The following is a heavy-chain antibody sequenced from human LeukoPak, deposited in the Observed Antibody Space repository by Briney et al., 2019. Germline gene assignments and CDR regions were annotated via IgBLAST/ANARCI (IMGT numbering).Heavy chain of an antibody. CDR1: GFTFSDYY. D-gene: IGHD5-24*01. CDR2: ISSSGSTI. J-gene: IGHJ6*03. Sequence: PGGSLRLSCAASGFTFSDYYMSWIRQAPGKGLEWVSYISSSGSTIYYADSVKGRFTIPRDNAKNSLYLQMNSLRAEDTAVYYCARAVGSRDGYNYFLLGYYYYYMDVWGKGTTVTISS. CDR3: ARAVGSRDGYNYFLLGYYYYYMDV. V-gene: IGHV3-11*01.